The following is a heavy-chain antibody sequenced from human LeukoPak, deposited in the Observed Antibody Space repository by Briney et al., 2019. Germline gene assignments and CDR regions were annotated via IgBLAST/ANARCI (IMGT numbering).Heavy chain of an antibody. J-gene: IGHJ4*02. CDR3: ARGASGYSYG. CDR2: INSDGSTT. D-gene: IGHD5-18*01. Sequence: GGSPRLSCAASGFTFSNYWMHWVRQAPGKGLVWVSRINSDGSTTSYADSVKGRFTISRDNAKNTLYLQMNSLRAEDTAVYYCARGASGYSYGWGQGTLVTVSS. CDR1: GFTFSNYW. V-gene: IGHV3-74*01.